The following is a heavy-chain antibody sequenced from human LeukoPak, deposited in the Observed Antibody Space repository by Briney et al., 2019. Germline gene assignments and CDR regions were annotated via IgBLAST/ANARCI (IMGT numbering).Heavy chain of an antibody. J-gene: IGHJ4*02. D-gene: IGHD2-15*01. Sequence: GRSLRLSCAASGFTFSSYAMHWVRQAPGKGLEWVAVISYDGSNKYYADSVKGRFTISRDNSKNTLYLQMNSLRAEDTAVYYCARDHIVAGSVYFDYWGQGTLVTVSS. CDR2: ISYDGSNK. CDR3: ARDHIVAGSVYFDY. CDR1: GFTFSSYA. V-gene: IGHV3-30*04.